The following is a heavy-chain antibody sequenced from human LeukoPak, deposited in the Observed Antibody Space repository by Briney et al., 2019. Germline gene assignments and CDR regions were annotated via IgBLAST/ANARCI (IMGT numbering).Heavy chain of an antibody. D-gene: IGHD2/OR15-2a*01. V-gene: IGHV4-30-4*01. CDR1: GGSISSGDYY. J-gene: IGHJ6*02. CDR3: ARDRRRASMGYYYYGMDV. CDR2: IYYSGST. Sequence: SETLSLTCTVSGGSISSGDYYWSWIRQPPGKGLEWIGYIYYSGSTYYNPSLKSRVTISVDTSKNQFSLKLSSVTAADTAVYYCARDRRRASMGYYYYGMDVWGQGTLVTVSS.